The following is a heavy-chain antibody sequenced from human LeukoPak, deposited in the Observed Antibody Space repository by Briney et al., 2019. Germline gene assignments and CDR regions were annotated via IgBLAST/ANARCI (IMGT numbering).Heavy chain of an antibody. Sequence: ASVKVSCKASGYTFTGYYMHWVRQAPGQGLEWMGWINPNSGGTNYAQKFQGRVTMTRDTSISTAYMELSRLRSDDTAGYYCARDLKRSRARWENLGLDPWGQGTLVTVSS. CDR1: GYTFTGYY. D-gene: IGHD3-16*01. CDR2: INPNSGGT. V-gene: IGHV1-2*02. CDR3: ARDLKRSRARWENLGLDP. J-gene: IGHJ5*02.